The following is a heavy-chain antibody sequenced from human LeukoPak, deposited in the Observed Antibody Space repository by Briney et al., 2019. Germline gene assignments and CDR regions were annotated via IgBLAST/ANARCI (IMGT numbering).Heavy chain of an antibody. CDR3: ARVYDPHGGGPDAFDI. J-gene: IGHJ3*02. D-gene: IGHD3-16*01. CDR1: GYTFTSYG. V-gene: IGHV1-18*01. Sequence: ASVKVSCKASGYTFTSYGISWVRQAPGQGLEWMGWISAYNGNTNYAQKLQGRVTMTTDTSTSTAYMELRSLRSDDTAVYYCARVYDPHGGGPDAFDIWGQGTMVTVSS. CDR2: ISAYNGNT.